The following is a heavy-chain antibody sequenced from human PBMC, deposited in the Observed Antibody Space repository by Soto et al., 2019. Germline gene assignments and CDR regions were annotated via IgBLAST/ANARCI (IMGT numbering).Heavy chain of an antibody. J-gene: IGHJ4*02. V-gene: IGHV3-23*01. Sequence: GGSLRLSCAASGFTFSNYAMSWVRQAPGKGLEWVSSITSRGDNTYSADSVRGRFTISRDNSKNTLYLQMNSLRAEDTAVYYCAKDRPNYFGSGAYYKPGGDYWGQGTLVTVSS. D-gene: IGHD3-10*01. CDR2: ITSRGDNT. CDR3: AKDRPNYFGSGAYYKPGGDY. CDR1: GFTFSNYA.